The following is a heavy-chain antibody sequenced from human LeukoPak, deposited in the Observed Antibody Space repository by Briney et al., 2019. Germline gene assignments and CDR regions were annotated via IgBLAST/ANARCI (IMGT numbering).Heavy chain of an antibody. CDR1: GFTFSSYG. CDR2: ISYDGSNK. J-gene: IGHJ4*02. Sequence: PGGSLRLSCAASGFTFSSYGMHWVRQAPGKGLEWVAVISYDGSNKYYADSVKGRFTISRDNSKNTLYLQMNSLRAEDTAVYYCAKMYSSSWYRNYFDYWGQGTLVTVSS. D-gene: IGHD6-13*01. V-gene: IGHV3-30*18. CDR3: AKMYSSSWYRNYFDY.